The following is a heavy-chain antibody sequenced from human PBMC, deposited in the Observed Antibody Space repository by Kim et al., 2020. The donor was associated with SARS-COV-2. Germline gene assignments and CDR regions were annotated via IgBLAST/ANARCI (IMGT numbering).Heavy chain of an antibody. CDR3: ARTWRGYSYGLSY. Sequence: TPSLKSRVTISVDASKHQFSRKLSSVTAADTAVYYCARTWRGYSYGLSYWGQGTLVTVSS. J-gene: IGHJ4*02. V-gene: IGHV4-34*01. D-gene: IGHD5-18*01.